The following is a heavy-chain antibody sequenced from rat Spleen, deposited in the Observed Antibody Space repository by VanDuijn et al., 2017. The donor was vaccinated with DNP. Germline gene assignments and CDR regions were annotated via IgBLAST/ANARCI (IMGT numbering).Heavy chain of an antibody. V-gene: IGHV5S13*01. D-gene: IGHD1-11*01. CDR2: ISTSGGST. CDR1: GFTFSNYG. J-gene: IGHJ3*01. CDR3: ARHGTTEADRFAY. Sequence: EVQLVESGGGLVQPGRSLKLSCAASGFTFSNYGMAWVRQAPTKGLEWVASISTSGGSTYYRDSVKGRFTISRDTAKSTLYLQMNSLRSEDTATYYCARHGTTEADRFAYWGQGTLVTVSS.